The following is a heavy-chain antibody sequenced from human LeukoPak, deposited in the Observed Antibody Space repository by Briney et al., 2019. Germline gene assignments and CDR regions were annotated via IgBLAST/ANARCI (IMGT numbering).Heavy chain of an antibody. CDR2: INHSGST. Sequence: SETLSLTCAVYGGSFSGYCWSWIRQPPGKGLEWIGEINHSGSTNYNPSLKSRVTISVDTSKNQFSLKVSSVTAADTAVYYCARSKVVVVAASDYWGQGTLVTVSS. V-gene: IGHV4-34*01. CDR3: ARSKVVVVAASDY. CDR1: GGSFSGYC. D-gene: IGHD2-15*01. J-gene: IGHJ4*02.